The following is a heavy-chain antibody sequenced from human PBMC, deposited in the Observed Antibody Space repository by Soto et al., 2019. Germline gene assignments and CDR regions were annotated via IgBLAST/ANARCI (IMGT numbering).Heavy chain of an antibody. CDR1: GGSFSGYY. D-gene: IGHD2-2*02. V-gene: IGHV4-34*01. Sequence: SSETLSLTCAVYGGSFSGYYWSWIRQPPGKGLEWIGEINHSGSTNYNPSLKSRVTISVDTSKNQFSLKLSSVTAADTAVYYCARKGGVVPAAIKGHAFDIWGQGTMVTVSS. CDR3: ARKGGVVPAAIKGHAFDI. CDR2: INHSGST. J-gene: IGHJ3*02.